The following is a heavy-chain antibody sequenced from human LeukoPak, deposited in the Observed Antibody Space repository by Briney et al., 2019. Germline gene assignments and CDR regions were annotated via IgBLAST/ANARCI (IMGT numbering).Heavy chain of an antibody. D-gene: IGHD6-19*01. CDR1: GFTFSSYS. CDR3: ANEPGIAVAGTRFRGTVDY. J-gene: IGHJ4*02. CDR2: ISGSNSYI. V-gene: IGHV3-21*04. Sequence: PGGSLRLSCAASGFTFSSYSMNWVRQAPGKGLEWVSSISGSNSYIYYADSVKGRFTISRDNSKNTLYLQMNSLRAEDTAVYYCANEPGIAVAGTRFRGTVDYWGQGTLVTVSS.